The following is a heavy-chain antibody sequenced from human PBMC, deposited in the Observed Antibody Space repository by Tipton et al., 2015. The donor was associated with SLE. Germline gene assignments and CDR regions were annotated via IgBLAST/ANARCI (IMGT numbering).Heavy chain of an antibody. Sequence: TLSLTCTVSGGSISSHYWSWIRQPPGKGLEWIGYIYYSGSTNYNPSLKSRVTISVDTSKYQFSLKLSSVTAADTAVYYCARLAVAKAFDIWGQGTMVTVSS. CDR1: GGSISSHY. V-gene: IGHV4-59*11. CDR3: ARLAVAKAFDI. D-gene: IGHD6-19*01. CDR2: IYYSGST. J-gene: IGHJ3*02.